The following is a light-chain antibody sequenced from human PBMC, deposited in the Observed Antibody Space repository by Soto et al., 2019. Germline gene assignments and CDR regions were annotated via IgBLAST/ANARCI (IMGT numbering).Light chain of an antibody. Sequence: NVVTQSPGTLSLSPGERATLSCRTSQTVGGNYLAWYQQKAGQAPRLLIYGASSRATGIPDRFSGSGSGTDFTLTISRLEPEDFAVYYCQQYGRSVSFGQGTKVEVK. CDR3: QQYGRSVS. V-gene: IGKV3-20*01. CDR2: GAS. CDR1: QTVGGNY. J-gene: IGKJ1*01.